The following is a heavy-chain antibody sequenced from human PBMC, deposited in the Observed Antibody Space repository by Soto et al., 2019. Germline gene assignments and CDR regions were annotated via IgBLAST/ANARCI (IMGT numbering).Heavy chain of an antibody. Sequence: QLQLQESGPGLVKPSETLSLTCTVSGGSISSSSYYWGWIRQPPGKGLEWIGSIYYSGSTYYNPYLKGRVTISVDTSKNQYSLKLSSVTDADTAVYYCARRSLGSTFGGVIGNWYFDLWGRGTLVTVSS. V-gene: IGHV4-39*01. J-gene: IGHJ2*01. CDR3: ARRSLGSTFGGVIGNWYFDL. CDR1: GGSISSSSYY. D-gene: IGHD3-16*01. CDR2: IYYSGST.